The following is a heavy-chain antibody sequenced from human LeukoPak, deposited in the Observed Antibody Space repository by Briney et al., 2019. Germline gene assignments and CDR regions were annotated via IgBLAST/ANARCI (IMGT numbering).Heavy chain of an antibody. J-gene: IGHJ4*02. V-gene: IGHV1-2*02. CDR1: GYLFTAYY. CDR3: ARDKCPSVRCYGYFDY. Sequence: ASVKVSCKASGYLFTAYYMHWVRQAPGQGLEWMGRINPNTGVTNYAQKFQGRVTMTRDTSISTAYMELSILRSDDPAVYYCARDKCPSVRCYGYFDYWGQGTLVTVSS. D-gene: IGHD5/OR15-5a*01. CDR2: INPNTGVT.